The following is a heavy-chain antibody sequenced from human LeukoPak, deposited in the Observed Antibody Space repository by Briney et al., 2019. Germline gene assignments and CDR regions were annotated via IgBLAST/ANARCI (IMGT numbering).Heavy chain of an antibody. D-gene: IGHD6-13*01. Sequence: SVKVSCKASGGTFSSYAISWVRQAPGQGLEWMGRIIPILGIANYAQKFQGRVTITADKSTSTAYMELSSLRSEDTAVYYCARETHSSYNYYYYMDVWGKGTTVTVSS. CDR1: GGTFSSYA. J-gene: IGHJ6*03. V-gene: IGHV1-69*04. CDR3: ARETHSSYNYYYYMDV. CDR2: IIPILGIA.